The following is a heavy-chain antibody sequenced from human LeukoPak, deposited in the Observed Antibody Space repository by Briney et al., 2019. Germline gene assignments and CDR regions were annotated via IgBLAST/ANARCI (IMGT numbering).Heavy chain of an antibody. V-gene: IGHV4-34*01. Sequence: SETLSLTCAVHGGSFSGYYWSWIRQPPGKGLEWIGEINHSGSTNYNPSLKSRVTISVDTSKNQFSLKLSSVTAADTAVYYCARGRAARMFDYWGQGTLVTVSS. J-gene: IGHJ4*02. CDR3: ARGRAARMFDY. CDR1: GGSFSGYY. CDR2: INHSGST. D-gene: IGHD6-6*01.